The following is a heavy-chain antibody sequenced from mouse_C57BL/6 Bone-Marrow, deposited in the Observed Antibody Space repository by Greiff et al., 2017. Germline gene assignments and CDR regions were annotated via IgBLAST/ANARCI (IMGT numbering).Heavy chain of an antibody. J-gene: IGHJ3*01. CDR2: IDPENGDP. CDR1: GFNIKDDY. Sequence: EVQLQQSGAELVRPGASVKLSCTASGFNIKDDYMHWVKQRPEQGLEWIGWIDPENGDPEYDSKFQGKATITADTSSNTAYLQRSSLTSEDTAVYICTTDGSFAYWGQGTLVTVSA. D-gene: IGHD2-3*01. V-gene: IGHV14-4*01. CDR3: TTDGSFAY.